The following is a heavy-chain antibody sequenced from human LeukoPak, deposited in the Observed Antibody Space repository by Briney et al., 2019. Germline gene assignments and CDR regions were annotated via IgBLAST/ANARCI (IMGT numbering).Heavy chain of an antibody. CDR3: ARELRWPNYFDY. V-gene: IGHV4-31*03. D-gene: IGHD4-23*01. J-gene: IGHJ4*02. CDR1: GGSISSGGYY. CDR2: IYYSGST. Sequence: PSETLSLTCTVSGGSISSGGYYWSWIRQHPGKGLEWIGYIYYSGSTYYNPSLKSRVTISVDTSRNQFSLKLSSVTAADTAVYYCARELRWPNYFDYWGQGTLVTVSS.